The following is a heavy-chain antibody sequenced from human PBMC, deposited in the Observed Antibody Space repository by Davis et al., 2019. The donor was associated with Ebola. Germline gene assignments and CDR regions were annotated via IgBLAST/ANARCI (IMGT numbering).Heavy chain of an antibody. CDR2: IYWDDDK. J-gene: IGHJ3*01. D-gene: IGHD2-2*01. V-gene: IGHV2-5*02. CDR1: GFSLSTSGVG. CDR3: AHRQSGAMNYAFDL. Sequence: SGPTLVKPTQTLTLTCTFSGFSLSTSGVGVGWIRQPPGKALEWLGLIYWDDDKRYSPSLRSRLTITKVTSKNQVVLTMTDMDPVDTAKYYCAHRQSGAMNYAFDLWGQGTMVTVSS.